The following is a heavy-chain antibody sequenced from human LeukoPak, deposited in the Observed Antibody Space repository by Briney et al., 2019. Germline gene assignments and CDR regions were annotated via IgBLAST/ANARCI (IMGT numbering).Heavy chain of an antibody. CDR2: IYNSGRT. CDR1: GGSISSHY. Sequence: PSETLSLTCTVSGGSISSHYWSWIRQPPGKGLEWIGYIYNSGRTNYNPSLKSRVTISADTSKNQFSLKLSSVTAADTAVYYCARGITYFPDYWGQGTLVTVSS. V-gene: IGHV4-59*11. J-gene: IGHJ4*02. CDR3: ARGITYFPDY. D-gene: IGHD1-14*01.